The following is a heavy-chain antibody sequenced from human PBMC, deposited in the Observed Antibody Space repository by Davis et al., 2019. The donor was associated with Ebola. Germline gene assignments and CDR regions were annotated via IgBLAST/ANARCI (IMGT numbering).Heavy chain of an antibody. CDR1: GFTFSSYA. CDR2: ISSSSSYI. V-gene: IGHV3-21*04. J-gene: IGHJ3*02. Sequence: GESLKISCAASGFTFSSYAMHWVRQAPGKGLEWVSSISSSSSYIYYADSVKGRFTISRDNAKNSLYLQMNSLRAEDTAVYYCAREGIAVAGDAFDIWGQGTMVTVSS. D-gene: IGHD6-19*01. CDR3: AREGIAVAGDAFDI.